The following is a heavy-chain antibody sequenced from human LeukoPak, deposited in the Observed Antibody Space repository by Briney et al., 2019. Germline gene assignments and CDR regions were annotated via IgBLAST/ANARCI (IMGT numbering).Heavy chain of an antibody. CDR3: AKVDKPLQAGPDY. CDR1: GFTFSSYA. Sequence: GGSPRLSCAASGFTFSSYAMSWVRQAPGKGLEWVSAISGSGGSTYYADSVKGRFTISRDNSKNTLYLQMNSLRAEDTAVYYCAKVDKPLQAGPDYWGQGTLVTVSS. V-gene: IGHV3-23*01. J-gene: IGHJ4*02. D-gene: IGHD1-1*01. CDR2: ISGSGGST.